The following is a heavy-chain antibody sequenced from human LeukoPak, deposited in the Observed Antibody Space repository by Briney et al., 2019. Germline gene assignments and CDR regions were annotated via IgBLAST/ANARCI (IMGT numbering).Heavy chain of an antibody. CDR2: ISAYNGNT. D-gene: IGHD5-18*01. CDR3: ARVGRGYSYGYAGY. J-gene: IGHJ4*02. CDR1: GDTFTSYG. V-gene: IGHV1-18*01. Sequence: ASVKVSCKASGDTFTSYGISWVRQAPGQGLEWMGWISAYNGNTNYAQKLQGRVTMTTDTSTSTAYMELRSLRSDDTAVYYCARVGRGYSYGYAGYWGQGTLVTVSS.